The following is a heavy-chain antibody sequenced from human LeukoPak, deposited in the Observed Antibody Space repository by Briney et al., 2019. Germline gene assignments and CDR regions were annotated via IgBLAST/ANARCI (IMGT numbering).Heavy chain of an antibody. Sequence: GGSLRLSCAASGFTFSSYAMHWVRQAPGKGLEYVSAISSNGGSTYYANSVKGRFTISRDNSKNTLYLQMGSLRAEDMAVYYCARDRRGFWSGYDYWGQGTLVTVSS. CDR1: GFTFSSYA. D-gene: IGHD3-3*01. V-gene: IGHV3-64*01. CDR2: ISSNGGST. J-gene: IGHJ4*02. CDR3: ARDRRGFWSGYDY.